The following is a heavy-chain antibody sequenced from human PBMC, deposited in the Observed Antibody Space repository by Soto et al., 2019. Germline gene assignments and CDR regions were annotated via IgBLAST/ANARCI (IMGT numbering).Heavy chain of an antibody. J-gene: IGHJ4*02. D-gene: IGHD3-10*01. V-gene: IGHV3-7*01. CDR2: IKLDGTNI. CDR3: ARDSGYGSASSVNHYFDY. CDR1: GFTYSYYW. Sequence: EVQLVESGGGLVQPGGSLRLSCVASGFTYSYYWRSWVRQVPGRGRAWVARIKLDGTNIKYADSPKGRSTISKDNAENSLYLQMRSLSDGDTAVYYCARDSGYGSASSVNHYFDYWGQGSLVTVSS.